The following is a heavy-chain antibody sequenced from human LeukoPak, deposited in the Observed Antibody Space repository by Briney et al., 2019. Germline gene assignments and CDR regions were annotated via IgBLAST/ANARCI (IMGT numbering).Heavy chain of an antibody. V-gene: IGHV3-23*01. D-gene: IGHD2-2*01. Sequence: GGSLRLSCVVSGFTFNDYYMSWIRQAPGKGLEWVSTVSGRGDYISYADSVKGRFSISRDNSRKTLYLQMNSLRAEDTAVYYCAKDGPIVIQPPAIRAPPNWFDSCGQGTLVTVSS. CDR1: GFTFNDYY. J-gene: IGHJ5*01. CDR3: AKDGPIVIQPPAIRAPPNWFDS. CDR2: VSGRGDYI.